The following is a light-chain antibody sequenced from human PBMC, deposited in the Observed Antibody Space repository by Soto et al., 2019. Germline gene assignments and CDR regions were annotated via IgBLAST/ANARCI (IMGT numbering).Light chain of an antibody. V-gene: IGLV2-14*01. CDR1: SSDVGGYNY. CDR3: SSYTSSSTLVV. CDR2: DDS. J-gene: IGLJ2*01. Sequence: QSALTQPASVSGSPGQSITISCTGTSSDVGGYNYVSWYQQHPGKAPKLMISDDSNRPSGVSNRFSGSKSGNTASLAISGLQAEDEADYYCSSYTSSSTLVVFGGGTKLTVL.